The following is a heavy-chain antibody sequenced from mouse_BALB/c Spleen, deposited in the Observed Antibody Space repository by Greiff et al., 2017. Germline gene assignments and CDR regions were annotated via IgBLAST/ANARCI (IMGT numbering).Heavy chain of an antibody. Sequence: VQLKESGAELVRSGASVKLSCTASGFNIKDYYMHWVKQRPEQGLEWIGWIDPENGDTEYAPKFQGKATMTADTSSNTAYLQLSSLTSEDTAVYYCNRRGYDVAMDYWGQGTSVTVSA. V-gene: IGHV14-4*02. J-gene: IGHJ4*01. CDR1: GFNIKDYY. D-gene: IGHD2-2*01. CDR3: NRRGYDVAMDY. CDR2: IDPENGDT.